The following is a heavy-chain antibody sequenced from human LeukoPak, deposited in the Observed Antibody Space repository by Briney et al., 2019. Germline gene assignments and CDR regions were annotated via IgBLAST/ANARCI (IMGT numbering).Heavy chain of an antibody. V-gene: IGHV3-30*01. CDR2: IGNDGYNK. CDR3: ARGAGTTVYYIDV. Sequence: PGGSQRLSCVASGFTFRTFPMHWVRQAPGQGLQWVAVIGNDGYNKYYSDSVRGRFTISRDNSKNTLSLQMDSLTTEDTAVYYCARGAGTTVYYIDVWGKGTTVTVSS. J-gene: IGHJ6*03. D-gene: IGHD1-7*01. CDR1: GFTFRTFP.